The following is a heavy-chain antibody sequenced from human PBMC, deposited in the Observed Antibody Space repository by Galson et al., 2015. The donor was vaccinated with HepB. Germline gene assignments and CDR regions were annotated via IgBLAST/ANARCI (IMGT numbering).Heavy chain of an antibody. CDR1: GYTFTDYW. V-gene: IGHV5-51*03. D-gene: IGHD7-27*01. Sequence: QSGAEVKKTGESLKISCKGSGYTFTDYWIGWVRQMPGKGLEWMGVIYPGDSNTRYSPSFQGQVTISADKSISTAYLQWSSLKASDTAIYYCARPHQAGDKDCWGQGTLVTVSS. J-gene: IGHJ4*02. CDR3: ARPHQAGDKDC. CDR2: IYPGDSNT.